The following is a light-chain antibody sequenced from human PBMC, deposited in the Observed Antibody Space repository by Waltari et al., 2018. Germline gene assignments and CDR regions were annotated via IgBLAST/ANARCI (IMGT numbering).Light chain of an antibody. J-gene: IGKJ4*01. CDR1: QSICSY. CDR2: AAS. CDR3: QQSYSTPRT. V-gene: IGKV1-39*01. Sequence: IQMTQSPSSLSASVGDRVTITCRASQSICSYLNWYQQKPGKAPKLLIYAASSLQSGVPSRFSGSGSGTDFTLTISSLQPEDFATYYCQQSYSTPRTFGGGTKVEIK.